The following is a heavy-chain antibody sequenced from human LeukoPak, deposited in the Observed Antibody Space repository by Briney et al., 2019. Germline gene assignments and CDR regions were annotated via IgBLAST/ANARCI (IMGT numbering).Heavy chain of an antibody. Sequence: KPSETLSLTCTVSGGSISSYYWSWIRQPPGKGLEWIGYIYYSGSTNYNPSLKSRVTISVDTSKNQFSLKLSSVTAADTAVYYSARVNRGMATVDYYYYGMDVWGQGTTVTVSS. CDR3: ARVNRGMATVDYYYYGMDV. J-gene: IGHJ6*02. V-gene: IGHV4-59*01. CDR2: IYYSGST. CDR1: GGSISSYY. D-gene: IGHD5-24*01.